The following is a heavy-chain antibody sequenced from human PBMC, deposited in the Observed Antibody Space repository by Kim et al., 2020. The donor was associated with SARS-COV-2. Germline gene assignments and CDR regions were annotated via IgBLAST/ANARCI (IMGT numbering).Heavy chain of an antibody. V-gene: IGHV7-4-1*02. D-gene: IGHD3-22*01. Sequence: YAQGFTGRFVFSLDTSVSTAYLQISSLKAEDTAVYYCACESSGYHDAFDIWGQGTMVTVSS. CDR3: ACESSGYHDAFDI. J-gene: IGHJ3*02.